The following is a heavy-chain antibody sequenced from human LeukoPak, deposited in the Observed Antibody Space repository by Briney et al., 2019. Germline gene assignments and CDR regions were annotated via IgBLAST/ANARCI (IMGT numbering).Heavy chain of an antibody. CDR1: GFTFSSYS. V-gene: IGHV3-21*01. J-gene: IGHJ4*02. D-gene: IGHD2-21*02. Sequence: PGGSLRLSCAASGFTFSSYSMNWVRQAPGKGLEWVSSISSSSSYIYYADSVKGRFTISRDSANNSLYLQMNSLRAEDTAVYYCARAAYCGGDCFFDYWGQGTLVTVSS. CDR3: ARAAYCGGDCFFDY. CDR2: ISSSSSYI.